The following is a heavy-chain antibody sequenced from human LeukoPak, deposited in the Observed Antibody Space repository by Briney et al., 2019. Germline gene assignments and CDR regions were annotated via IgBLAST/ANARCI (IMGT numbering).Heavy chain of an antibody. CDR1: GYTFTSYA. CDR2: INTNTGNP. V-gene: IGHV7-4-1*02. D-gene: IGHD6-19*01. Sequence: ASVKVSCKASGYTFTSYAMNWVRQAPGQGLEWMGWINTNTGNPTYAQGFTGRFVFSLDTSVSTAYLQISSLKAEDTAVYYCARSLKPGYSSGWHPSVWFDPWGQGTLVTVSS. CDR3: ARSLKPGYSSGWHPSVWFDP. J-gene: IGHJ5*02.